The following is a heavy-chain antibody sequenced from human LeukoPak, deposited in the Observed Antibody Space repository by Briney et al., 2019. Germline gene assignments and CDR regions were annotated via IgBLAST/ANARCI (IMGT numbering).Heavy chain of an antibody. J-gene: IGHJ3*02. D-gene: IGHD6-13*01. CDR1: GGSISSSNW. CDR3: ARVFWPRYVAAASAAFDI. Sequence: SETLSLTCAVSGGSISSSNWWSWVRQPPGKGLEWIGEIYHSGSTNYNPSLKSRVTISVDKSKNQFSLKLSSVTAADTAVYYCARVFWPRYVAAASAAFDIWGQGTMVTVSS. CDR2: IYHSGST. V-gene: IGHV4-4*02.